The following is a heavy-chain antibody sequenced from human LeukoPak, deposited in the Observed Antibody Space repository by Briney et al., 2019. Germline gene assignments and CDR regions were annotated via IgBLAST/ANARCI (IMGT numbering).Heavy chain of an antibody. CDR2: ISYDGSNK. V-gene: IGHV3-30-3*01. CDR3: ARSPTTLYYYFDY. D-gene: IGHD2/OR15-2a*01. Sequence: GRSLRLSCAASGFTFSSYAMHWVRQAPGKGLEWVAVISYDGSNKYYADSVKGRFTISRDNSKNTLYLQMNSLRAEDTAVYYCARSPTTLYYYFDYWGQGTLVTVSS. CDR1: GFTFSSYA. J-gene: IGHJ4*02.